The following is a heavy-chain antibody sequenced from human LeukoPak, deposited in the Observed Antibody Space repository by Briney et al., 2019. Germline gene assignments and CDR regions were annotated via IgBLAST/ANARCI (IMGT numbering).Heavy chain of an antibody. V-gene: IGHV1-2*06. J-gene: IGHJ4*02. CDR2: INPNSGGT. D-gene: IGHD5-12*01. CDR1: GYTFTGYY. Sequence: GASVKVSCKASGYTFTGYYMHWVRQAPGQGLEWMGRINPNSGGTNYAQKFQGRVTMTRDTSISTAYMELSRLRSEDTAVYYCAREAKDSGYDSGIDYWGQGTLVTVSS. CDR3: AREAKDSGYDSGIDY.